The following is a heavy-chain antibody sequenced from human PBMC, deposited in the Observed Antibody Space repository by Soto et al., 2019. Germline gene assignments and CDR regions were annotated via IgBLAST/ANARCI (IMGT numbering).Heavy chain of an antibody. J-gene: IGHJ3*02. CDR2: IYYSGST. D-gene: IGHD3-10*01. CDR1: GGSISSSSYY. CDR3: AKGGSGSYYNRHDAFDI. Sequence: SETLSLTCTVSGGSISSSSYYWGWIRQPPGKGLEWIGSIYYSGSTYYNPSLKSRVTISVDTSKNQFSLKLSSVTAADTAVYYCAKGGSGSYYNRHDAFDIWGQGAMVTVSS. V-gene: IGHV4-39*01.